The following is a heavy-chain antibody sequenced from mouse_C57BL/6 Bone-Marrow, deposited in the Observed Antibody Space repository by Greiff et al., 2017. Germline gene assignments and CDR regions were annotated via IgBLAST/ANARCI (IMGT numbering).Heavy chain of an antibody. J-gene: IGHJ3*01. D-gene: IGHD3-2*02. CDR3: ARHEGWKADSSGYPFAD. V-gene: IGHV1-62-2*01. Sequence: VQLQQSGAELVKPGASVKLSCKASGYTFTEYTIHWVKQRSGQGLEWIGWFYPGSGSIKYNEKFKDKATLTADKSSCTVYMELSRLTAEDSAVYFCARHEGWKADSSGYPFADWGKGTLVTVSA. CDR2: FYPGSGSI. CDR1: GYTFTEYT.